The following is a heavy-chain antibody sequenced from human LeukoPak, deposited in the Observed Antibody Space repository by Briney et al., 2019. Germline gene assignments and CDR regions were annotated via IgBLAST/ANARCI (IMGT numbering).Heavy chain of an antibody. CDR1: GGSISSSY. D-gene: IGHD6-19*01. CDR2: IFYTGST. CDR3: ARARYSRAWYASDI. V-gene: IGHV4-59*01. J-gene: IGHJ3*02. Sequence: SGTLSLTCTVSGGSISSSYWSWIRQPPGKGLEWIGYIFYTGSTDYNPSLKSRVTISVDTSKNQFSLKVNSVTAADTAVYYCARARYSRAWYASDIWGQGTVVTVSA.